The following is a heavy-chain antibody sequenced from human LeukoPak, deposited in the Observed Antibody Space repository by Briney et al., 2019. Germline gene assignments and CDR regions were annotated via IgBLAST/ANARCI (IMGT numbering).Heavy chain of an antibody. CDR3: AKDRTYDILTGPFDY. CDR1: GFTFSSYG. Sequence: GRSLRLSCAASGFTFSSYGMHWVRQAPGKGLEWVAVISYDGSNKYYADSVKGRFTISRDNSKNTLYLQMNSLRAEDTALYYCAKDRTYDILTGPFDYWGQGTLVTVSS. D-gene: IGHD3-9*01. V-gene: IGHV3-30*19. J-gene: IGHJ4*02. CDR2: ISYDGSNK.